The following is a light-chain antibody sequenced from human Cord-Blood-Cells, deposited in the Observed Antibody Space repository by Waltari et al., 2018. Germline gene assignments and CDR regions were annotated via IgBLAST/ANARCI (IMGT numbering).Light chain of an antibody. CDR1: SSDVGSYNL. Sequence: QSALTQPASVSGSPGQSITISCTGTSSDVGSYNLVSWYQQHPGKAPKSMIYEGSKRPSGVSNRFSGSKSGNTASLTISGLQAEDEADYYCCSYAGSSTYVFGTGTKVTVL. CDR2: EGS. V-gene: IGLV2-23*01. J-gene: IGLJ1*01. CDR3: CSYAGSSTYV.